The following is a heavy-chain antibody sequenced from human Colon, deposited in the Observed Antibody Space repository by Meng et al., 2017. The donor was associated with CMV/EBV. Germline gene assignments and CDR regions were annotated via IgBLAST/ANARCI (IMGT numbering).Heavy chain of an antibody. CDR2: INQDGSEE. D-gene: IGHD1-1*01. CDR3: VRYENLQHGMDV. J-gene: IGHJ6*02. CDR1: GFAFSSSW. Sequence: GESLKISCAASGFAFSSSWMSWVRQAPGKGLEWVATINQDGSEEQYVEAVKGRFTISRDNAKTSLYLQMDSLRAEDTAVYYCVRYENLQHGMDVWGQGTTVTVSS. V-gene: IGHV3-7*01.